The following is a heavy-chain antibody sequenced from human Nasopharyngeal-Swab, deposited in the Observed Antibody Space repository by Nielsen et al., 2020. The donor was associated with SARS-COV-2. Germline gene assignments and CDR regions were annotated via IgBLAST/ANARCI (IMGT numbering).Heavy chain of an antibody. Sequence: ETLSLTCAVFSGSFSDYNWNWVRQPPGKGLEWVSSISSSSSYIYYADSVKGRFTISRDNAKNSLYLQMNSLRAEDTAVYYCARDGLDYDFWSAYFMDVWGQGTTVTVSS. V-gene: IGHV3-21*01. CDR3: ARDGLDYDFWSAYFMDV. J-gene: IGHJ6*02. CDR1: SGSFSDYN. D-gene: IGHD3-3*01. CDR2: ISSSSSYI.